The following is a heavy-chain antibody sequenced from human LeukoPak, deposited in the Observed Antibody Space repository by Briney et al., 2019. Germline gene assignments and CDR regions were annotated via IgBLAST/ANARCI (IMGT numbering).Heavy chain of an antibody. D-gene: IGHD1-20*01. CDR3: ARDGITGTMSYYYYGMDV. J-gene: IGHJ6*02. Sequence: GGSLRLSCAASGFTFSSYWMHWVRQAPGKGLVWVSRINSDGSSTSYADSVKGRFTISRDNAKNTLYLQMNSLRAEDTAVYYCARDGITGTMSYYYYGMDVWGQGTTVTVSS. CDR1: GFTFSSYW. V-gene: IGHV3-74*01. CDR2: INSDGSST.